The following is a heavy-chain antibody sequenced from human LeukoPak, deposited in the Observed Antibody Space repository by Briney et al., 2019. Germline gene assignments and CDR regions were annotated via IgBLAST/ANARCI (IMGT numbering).Heavy chain of an antibody. D-gene: IGHD3-10*01. CDR3: ARDANYGSGSSVFDY. Sequence: SVKVSCKASGGTFISYAISWVRQAPGQGLEWMGGIIPIFGTANYAQKFQGRVTITADESTSTAYMELSSLGSEDTAVYYCARDANYGSGSSVFDYWGQGTLVTVSS. J-gene: IGHJ4*02. CDR1: GGTFISYA. CDR2: IIPIFGTA. V-gene: IGHV1-69*13.